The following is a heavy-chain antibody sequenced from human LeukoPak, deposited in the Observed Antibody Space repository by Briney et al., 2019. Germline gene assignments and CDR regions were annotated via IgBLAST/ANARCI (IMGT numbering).Heavy chain of an antibody. CDR2: INPSGGRT. CDR3: ARDPVYYDILTGYPSAAFDY. Sequence: ASVKVSCKASGYTFTRYYLHWVRQAPGQGLEWMGIINPSGGRTNNAQQFQGRVTMTRDTSTSTVYMQLSSLRSEDTAVYYCARDPVYYDILTGYPSAAFDYWGQGTLVTVSS. V-gene: IGHV1-46*01. J-gene: IGHJ4*02. D-gene: IGHD3-9*01. CDR1: GYTFTRYY.